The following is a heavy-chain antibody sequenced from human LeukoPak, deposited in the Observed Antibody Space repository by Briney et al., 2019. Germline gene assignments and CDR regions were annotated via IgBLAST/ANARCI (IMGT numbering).Heavy chain of an antibody. Sequence: KPSETLSLTCTVSGGSISSYYWSWIRQPPGKGLEWIGYIYYSGSTSYNPSLKSRVTISVDTSKNQFPLKLSSVTAADTAVYYCARDLGDGYNSGDAFDIWGQGTMVTVSS. CDR1: GGSISSYY. J-gene: IGHJ3*02. CDR3: ARDLGDGYNSGDAFDI. D-gene: IGHD5-24*01. CDR2: IYYSGST. V-gene: IGHV4-59*01.